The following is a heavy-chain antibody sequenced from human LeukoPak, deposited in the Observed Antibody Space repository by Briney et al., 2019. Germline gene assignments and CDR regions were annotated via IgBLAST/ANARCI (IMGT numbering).Heavy chain of an antibody. Sequence: GGSLRLSRAASGFTFSTYWMSWVRQAPGKGLEWVSSISGSGGTTYYPDSVKGRFTISRDNSKSTLYLQMNSLRAEDTAVYYCAKAAPGYSGYDLKAYYYYYMDVWGKGTTVTVSS. J-gene: IGHJ6*03. D-gene: IGHD5-12*01. CDR1: GFTFSTYW. CDR2: ISGSGGTT. V-gene: IGHV3-23*01. CDR3: AKAAPGYSGYDLKAYYYYYMDV.